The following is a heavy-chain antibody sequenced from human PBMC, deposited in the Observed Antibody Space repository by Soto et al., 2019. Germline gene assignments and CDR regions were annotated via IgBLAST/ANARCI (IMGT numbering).Heavy chain of an antibody. D-gene: IGHD3-9*01. CDR3: ARMRRYYDILTGYYKDHYYYGMDV. V-gene: IGHV1-69*13. Sequence: GASVKVSCKASGGTFSSYAISWVRQAPGQGLEWMGGIIPIFGTANYAQKFQGRVTITVDESTSTAYMELSSLRSEDTAVYYCARMRRYYDILTGYYKDHYYYGMDVWGQGTTVTVSS. J-gene: IGHJ6*02. CDR2: IIPIFGTA. CDR1: GGTFSSYA.